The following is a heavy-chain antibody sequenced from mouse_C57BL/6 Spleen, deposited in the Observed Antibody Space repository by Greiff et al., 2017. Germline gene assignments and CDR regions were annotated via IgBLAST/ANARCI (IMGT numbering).Heavy chain of an antibody. CDR3: ARDRYGSVGFDY. J-gene: IGHJ2*01. Sequence: DVMLVESGGGLVKPGGSLKLSCAASGFTFSSYAMSWVRQTPEKRLAWVATISDGGSYTYYPDNVKGRSTISRDNAKNTLYLQMSHLKSEETAMYYCARDRYGSVGFDYWGQGTTLTVSS. V-gene: IGHV5-4*01. D-gene: IGHD1-1*01. CDR1: GFTFSSYA. CDR2: ISDGGSYT.